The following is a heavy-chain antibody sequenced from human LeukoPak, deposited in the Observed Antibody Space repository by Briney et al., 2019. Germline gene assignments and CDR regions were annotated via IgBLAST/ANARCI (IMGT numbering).Heavy chain of an antibody. V-gene: IGHV3-23*01. J-gene: IGHJ5*02. CDR2: ISVSGGST. CDR1: GFTFSNYV. Sequence: GGSLRLSCAASGFTFSNYVMTWVRQAPGKGLEWVAGISVSGGSTYYADSVKGRFTISRDNSKNTLYLQMNSLRADDTAVYYCAKGQAPDYCTSASCYLTWLDPWGQGTLVTVSS. D-gene: IGHD2-2*01. CDR3: AKGQAPDYCTSASCYLTWLDP.